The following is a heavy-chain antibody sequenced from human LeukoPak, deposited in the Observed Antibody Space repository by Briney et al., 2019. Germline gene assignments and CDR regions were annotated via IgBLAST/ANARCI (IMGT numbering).Heavy chain of an antibody. V-gene: IGHV3-48*03. D-gene: IGHD5-12*01. CDR2: ISNSGSTI. CDR3: ARGRYSDYTNWFDP. CDR1: GFTFSSFD. J-gene: IGHJ5*02. Sequence: GGSLRLSCAASGFTFSSFDMNWVRQAPGKGLEGVSYISNSGSTIYYADSVKGRFTISRDNAKNSLYLQMNSLRAEDTAVYYCARGRYSDYTNWFDPWGQGTLVTVSS.